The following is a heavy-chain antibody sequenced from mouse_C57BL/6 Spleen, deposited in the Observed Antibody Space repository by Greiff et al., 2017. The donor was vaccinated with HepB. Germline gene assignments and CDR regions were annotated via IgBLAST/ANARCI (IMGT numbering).Heavy chain of an antibody. D-gene: IGHD4-1*01. CDR3: ARSDGTPYYYAMDY. CDR2: IDPSDSET. V-gene: IGHV1-52*01. Sequence: QVQLKQPGAELVRPGSSVKLSCKASGYTFTSYWMHWVKQRPIQGLEWIGNIDPSDSETHYNQKFKDKATLTVDKSSSTAYMQLSSLTSEDSAVYYCARSDGTPYYYAMDYWGQGTSVTVSS. CDR1: GYTFTSYW. J-gene: IGHJ4*01.